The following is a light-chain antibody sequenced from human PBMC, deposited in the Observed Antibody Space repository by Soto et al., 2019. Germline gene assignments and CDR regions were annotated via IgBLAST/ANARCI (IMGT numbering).Light chain of an antibody. J-gene: IGLJ2*01. Sequence: QSVLTQPPSVSGAPGQRVTISCTGSSSNIGAGYDVHWYQQLPGTAPKLLIYGNSNRPSGVPDRFSGSKSGTSASLAITGRQVEDEAEYYCQSYDSSLSAPFVGGTKLTVL. V-gene: IGLV1-40*01. CDR3: QSYDSSLSAP. CDR1: SSNIGAGYD. CDR2: GNS.